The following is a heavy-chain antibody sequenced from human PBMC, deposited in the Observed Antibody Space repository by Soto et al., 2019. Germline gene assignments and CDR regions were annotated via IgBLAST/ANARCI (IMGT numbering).Heavy chain of an antibody. Sequence: EVQLVESGGGLVQPGGSLDLSCATSGFDFSGSAMHWVRQASGRGLEWLGPIRTKPNSYAAIYAASVKDRFTISRDDSKPMVYFHMGVLNTDDSAVYFCASPSSSGWFEPWCEGTVV. CDR3: ASPSSSGWFEP. D-gene: IGHD6-19*01. J-gene: IGHJ5*02. V-gene: IGHV3-73*01. CDR2: IRTKPNSYAA. CDR1: GFDFSGSA.